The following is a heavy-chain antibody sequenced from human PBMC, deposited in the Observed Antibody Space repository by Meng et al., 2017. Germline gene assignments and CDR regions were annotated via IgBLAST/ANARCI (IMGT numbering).Heavy chain of an antibody. V-gene: IGHV3-49*03. CDR2: IRSKAYGGTT. CDR1: GFTFGDYA. Sequence: GGSLRLSCTASGFTFGDYAMSWFRQAPGKGREWVGFIRSKAYGGTTEYAASVKGRFTISRDDSKSIAYLQMNSRKTEDTAVYYCTRVVSTVVTRYYYYGMDVWGQETTVTVSS. CDR3: TRVVSTVVTRYYYYGMDV. J-gene: IGHJ6*02. D-gene: IGHD4-23*01.